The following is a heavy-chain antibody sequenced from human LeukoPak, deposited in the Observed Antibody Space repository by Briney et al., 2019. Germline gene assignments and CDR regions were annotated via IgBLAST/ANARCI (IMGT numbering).Heavy chain of an antibody. V-gene: IGHV3-30-3*01. J-gene: IGHJ4*02. Sequence: GGSLRLSCAASGFTFSSYAMHWVRQAPGKGLEWVAVISYDGSNKYYADSVKGRFTTSRDNSKNTLYLQMNSLRAEDTAVYYCARDSIEDGYSYYFDYWGQGTLVTVSS. CDR1: GFTFSSYA. CDR2: ISYDGSNK. D-gene: IGHD5-24*01. CDR3: ARDSIEDGYSYYFDY.